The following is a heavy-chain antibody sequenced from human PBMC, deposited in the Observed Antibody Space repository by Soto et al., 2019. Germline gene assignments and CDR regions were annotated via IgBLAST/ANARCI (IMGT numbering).Heavy chain of an antibody. CDR3: ARD. Sequence: WETLSLTCTLSVYSVNSESSYLNFIREAPWKGPEWIGYIYYNGGNNYNPSLKSRATILLDTSTNQFSLTLTSVTAADTAVYYCARDGGQG. CDR2: IYYNGGN. V-gene: IGHV4-61*01. J-gene: IGHJ4*01. CDR1: VYSVNSESSY.